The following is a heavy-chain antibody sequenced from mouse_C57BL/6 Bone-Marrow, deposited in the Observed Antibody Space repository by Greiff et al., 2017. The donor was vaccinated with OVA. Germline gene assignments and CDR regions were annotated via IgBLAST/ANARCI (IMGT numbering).Heavy chain of an antibody. D-gene: IGHD2-12*01. CDR1: GFTFSSYA. Sequence: EVHLVESGGGLVKPGGSLKLSCAASGFTFSSYAMSWVRQTPEKRLEWVATISDGGSYTSYPDNVKGRFTISRDNAKNNLYLQMSHLKSEDTAMYYCARDRRRRWRFAYWGRGTLVTVSA. V-gene: IGHV5-4*01. J-gene: IGHJ3*01. CDR3: ARDRRRRWRFAY. CDR2: ISDGGSYT.